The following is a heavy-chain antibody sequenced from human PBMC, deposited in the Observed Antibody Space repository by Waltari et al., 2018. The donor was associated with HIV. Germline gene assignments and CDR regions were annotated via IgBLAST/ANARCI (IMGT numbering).Heavy chain of an antibody. V-gene: IGHV3-43*01. CDR2: ISWNGNRT. CDR1: GFALDAHT. D-gene: IGHD3-16*01. J-gene: IGHJ4*02. CDR3: AAAYHRSSAHLY. Sequence: VKLAESGGAGLQPEESLTRSRTTAGFALDAHTMHSVRQAPGKGLEWVSLISWNGNRTYYLDSVKGRFTVSRDNMRHSLYLQMNSLRIEDTAFYYCAAAYHRSSAHLYWGQGTLLSVTS.